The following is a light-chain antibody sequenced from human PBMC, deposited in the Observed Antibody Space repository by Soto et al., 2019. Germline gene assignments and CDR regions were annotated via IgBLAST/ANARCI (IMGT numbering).Light chain of an antibody. CDR1: QSVSSY. CDR3: QQSSNWPPIN. CDR2: DAS. V-gene: IGKV3-11*01. Sequence: EIVLTHSPATLSLSPVERATLSIRASQSVSSYLAWYQQKPGQAPRLLIYDASNRATGIPARFSGSGSGTDFTLTIRSLEPEDFAVYYCQQSSNWPPINCGQGTRRAIK. J-gene: IGKJ5*01.